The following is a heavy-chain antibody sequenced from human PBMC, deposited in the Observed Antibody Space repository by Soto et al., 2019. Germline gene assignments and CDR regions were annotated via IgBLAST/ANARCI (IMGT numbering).Heavy chain of an antibody. D-gene: IGHD5-12*01. CDR2: IDPSDSYT. V-gene: IGHV5-10-1*01. CDR1: GYSFTSYW. CDR3: ARHGKGYSGYVYFDY. Sequence: PGESLKISCKGSGYSFTSYWISWVRQMPGKGLEWMGRIDPSDSYTNYSPSFQGHVTISADKSISTAYLQWSSLKASDTAMYYCARHGKGYSGYVYFDYWGQGTLVTVSS. J-gene: IGHJ4*02.